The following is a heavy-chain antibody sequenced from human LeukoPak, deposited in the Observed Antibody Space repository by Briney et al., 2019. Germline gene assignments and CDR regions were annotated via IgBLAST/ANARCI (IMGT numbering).Heavy chain of an antibody. CDR3: ARGNDYVWGSYRYGGEFDY. J-gene: IGHJ4*02. V-gene: IGHV1-18*01. D-gene: IGHD3-16*02. CDR1: GYTFTSYG. Sequence: GASVKVSCKASGYTFTSYGISWVRQAPGQGLEWMGWISAYNGNTNYAQKLQGRVTMTTDTSTSTAYMELRSLRSDDTAVYCCARGNDYVWGSYRYGGEFDYWGQGTLVTVSS. CDR2: ISAYNGNT.